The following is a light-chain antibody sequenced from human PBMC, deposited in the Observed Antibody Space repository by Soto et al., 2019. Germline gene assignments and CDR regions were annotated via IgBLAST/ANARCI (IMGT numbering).Light chain of an antibody. J-gene: IGLJ2*01. CDR2: EVS. V-gene: IGLV2-14*01. CDR3: SSYTGSSTLVV. Sequence: QSALTQPASVSVSPGQSITISCTGTSSDVGGYNSVSWYQQHPGKAPQLMIYEVSNRPSGVSNRFSGSKSGNTASLTISGLQAEDEADYYCSSYTGSSTLVVFGGGTKLTVL. CDR1: SSDVGGYNS.